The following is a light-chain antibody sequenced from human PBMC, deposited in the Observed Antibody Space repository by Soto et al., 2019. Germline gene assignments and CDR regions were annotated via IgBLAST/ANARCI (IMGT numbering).Light chain of an antibody. CDR3: QQYDNLPFT. CDR2: DAS. CDR1: QDMSNY. Sequence: DIQMTQSPSSLSASVGDRVTITCQASQDMSNYLNWYQQKPGKAPKLLIYDASNLETGVPSRFSGSGSGTDFTFTISRLQPEDIATYYCQQYDNLPFTCGQGTRLEIK. J-gene: IGKJ5*01. V-gene: IGKV1-33*01.